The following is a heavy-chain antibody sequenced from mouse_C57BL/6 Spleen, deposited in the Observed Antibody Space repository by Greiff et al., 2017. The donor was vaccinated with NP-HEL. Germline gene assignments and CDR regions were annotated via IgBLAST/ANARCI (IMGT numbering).Heavy chain of an antibody. CDR2: IYPGDGDT. D-gene: IGHD4-1*01. CDR3: ERKEANWAFAY. CDR1: GYAFSSSW. J-gene: IGHJ3*01. V-gene: IGHV1-82*01. Sequence: VQLHQSGPELVKPGASVKISCKASGYAFSSSWMNWVKQRPGKGLEWIGRIYPGDGDTNYNGKFKGKATLTADKSSSTAYMQLSSLTSEDSAVYFGERKEANWAFAYWGQGTLVTVSA.